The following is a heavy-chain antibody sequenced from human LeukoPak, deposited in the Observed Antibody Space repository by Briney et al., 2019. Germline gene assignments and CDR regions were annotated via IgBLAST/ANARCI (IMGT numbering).Heavy chain of an antibody. D-gene: IGHD6-19*01. CDR3: AKYPGAAVAGDFDY. CDR1: GFTFSSYA. Sequence: GGSLRVSCAASGFTFSSYAMSWVRQVPAKGLDWVSAISGSGGSTYYADSVKGRFTISRDNSKNTLYLQMNSLRAEDTAVYYCAKYPGAAVAGDFDYWGQGTLVTVSS. V-gene: IGHV3-23*01. J-gene: IGHJ4*02. CDR2: ISGSGGST.